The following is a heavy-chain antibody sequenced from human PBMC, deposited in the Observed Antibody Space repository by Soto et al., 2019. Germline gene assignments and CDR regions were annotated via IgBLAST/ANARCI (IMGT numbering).Heavy chain of an antibody. Sequence: GGSLRLSCAASGFTFSSYAMSWVRQAPGKGLEWVSAISGSGDSTYYADSVKGRFTISRDNSKNTLYLQMNSLRAEDTAVYYWARDRRRGGYSYGFDYWGQGTLVTVSS. CDR3: ARDRRRGGYSYGFDY. CDR2: ISGSGDST. J-gene: IGHJ4*02. CDR1: GFTFSSYA. D-gene: IGHD5-18*01. V-gene: IGHV3-23*01.